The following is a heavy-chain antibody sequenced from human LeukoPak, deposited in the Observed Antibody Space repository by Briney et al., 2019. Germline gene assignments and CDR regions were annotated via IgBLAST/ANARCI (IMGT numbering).Heavy chain of an antibody. D-gene: IGHD3-3*01. V-gene: IGHV1-2*02. J-gene: IGHJ4*02. CDR2: INPNSGGT. CDR3: ARVYDFWSGYLRYFDY. Sequence: ASVKVSCKASGYTFTGYYMHWVRQAPGQGLEWMGWINPNSGGTNYAQKFQGRVAMTRDTSISTAYMELSRLRSDDTAVYYCARVYDFWSGYLRYFDYWGQGTLVTVSS. CDR1: GYTFTGYY.